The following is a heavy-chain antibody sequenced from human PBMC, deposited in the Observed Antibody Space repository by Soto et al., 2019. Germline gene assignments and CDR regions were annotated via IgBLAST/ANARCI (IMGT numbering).Heavy chain of an antibody. V-gene: IGHV5-10-1*01. Sequence: PVESLKISCKGSGYIFAGYWITWVRQKPGKGLEWMGRIDPSDSASSYSPSFRGHVTISGDRSINTVYLQWDSLQASDTAIYFDSWGQGTLVTVSS. CDR3: S. CDR1: GYIFAGYW. J-gene: IGHJ4*02. CDR2: IDPSDSAS.